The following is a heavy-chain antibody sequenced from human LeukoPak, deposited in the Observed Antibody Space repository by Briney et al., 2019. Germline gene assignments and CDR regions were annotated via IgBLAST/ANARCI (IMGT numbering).Heavy chain of an antibody. CDR2: ISSSGSTI. V-gene: IGHV3-48*03. J-gene: IGHJ4*02. D-gene: IGHD3-10*01. CDR3: ARWGYYYGSGSYYAHYFDY. Sequence: PGGSLRLSCAASGFTFSSYEMNWVRQAPGKGLEWVSYISSSGSTIYYADSVKGRFTISRDNAKNSLYLQMNSLRAEDTAVYYCARWGYYYGSGSYYAHYFDYWGQGTLVTVSS. CDR1: GFTFSSYE.